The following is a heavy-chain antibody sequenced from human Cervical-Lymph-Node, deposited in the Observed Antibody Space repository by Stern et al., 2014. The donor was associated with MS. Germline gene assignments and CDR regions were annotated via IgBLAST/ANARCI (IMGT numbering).Heavy chain of an antibody. Sequence: VQLVQSGAEVKKPGASVRVSCKASGYTFTEYAISWVRQAPGQGLEWMGWIGTNIGNTNYAQRFQGRLTLATDTSTNTDYMELSSLRSDDTAMYYCRAGADAFDVWGQGTMVTVSS. D-gene: IGHD7-27*01. CDR3: RAGADAFDV. V-gene: IGHV1-18*01. CDR2: IGTNIGNT. CDR1: GYTFTEYA. J-gene: IGHJ3*01.